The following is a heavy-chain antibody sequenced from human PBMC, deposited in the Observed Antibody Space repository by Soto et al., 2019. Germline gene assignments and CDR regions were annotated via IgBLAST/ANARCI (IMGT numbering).Heavy chain of an antibody. CDR3: ARAQLRGYQLLYSPFFYDP. CDR1: GGSISSYH. D-gene: IGHD2-2*02. CDR2: IYYSGST. J-gene: IGHJ5*02. Sequence: NPSETLSLTCTVSGGSISSYHWSWIRQPPGKGLEWIGYIYYSGSTNYNPSLKSRVTISVDTSKNQFSLKLSSVTAADTAVYYCARAQLRGYQLLYSPFFYDPWGQGTLVTVSS. V-gene: IGHV4-59*01.